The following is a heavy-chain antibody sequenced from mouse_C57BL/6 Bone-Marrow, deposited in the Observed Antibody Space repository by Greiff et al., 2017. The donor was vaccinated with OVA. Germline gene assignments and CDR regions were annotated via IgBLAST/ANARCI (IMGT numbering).Heavy chain of an antibody. CDR1: GYTFTDYN. V-gene: IGHV1-22*01. J-gene: IGHJ2*01. D-gene: IGHD4-1*01. Sequence: EVQLQQSGPELVKPGASVKMSCKASGYTFTDYNMHWVKQSHGKSLEWIGYINPNNGGTSYNQKFKGKATLTVNKSSSTAYMALRSLTSEDSAVYYCARSGLGPFDYWGQGTTLTVSS. CDR2: INPNNGGT. CDR3: ARSGLGPFDY.